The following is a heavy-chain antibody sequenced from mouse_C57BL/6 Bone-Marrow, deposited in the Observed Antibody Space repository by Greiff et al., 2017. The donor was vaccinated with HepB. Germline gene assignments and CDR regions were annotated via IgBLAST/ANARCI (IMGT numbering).Heavy chain of an antibody. CDR3: ARSDGSTHWYFDV. J-gene: IGHJ1*03. CDR2: INPGSGGT. D-gene: IGHD1-1*01. V-gene: IGHV1-54*01. Sequence: VQLQESGAELVRPGTSVKVSCKASGYAFTNYLIEWVKQRPGQGLEWIGVINPGSGGTNYNEKFKGKATLTADKSSSTAYMQLSSLTSEDSAVYFCARSDGSTHWYFDVWGTGTTVTVSS. CDR1: GYAFTNYL.